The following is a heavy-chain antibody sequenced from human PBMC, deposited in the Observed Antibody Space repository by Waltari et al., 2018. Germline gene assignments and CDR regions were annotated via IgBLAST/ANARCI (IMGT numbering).Heavy chain of an antibody. CDR1: GGSISSGNW. CDR2: ISGSSGST. J-gene: IGHJ6*02. Sequence: QVQLQESGPGLVKPSETLSLTCAVSGGSISSGNWLSWIRQPPGKGLEWIGYISGSSGSTYYNPSLKSRVTISTDTSKNQFSLKLSSVTVADTAVYYCARDRRIANYYGLDSWGQGVVVTVSS. V-gene: IGHV4-4*02. CDR3: ARDRRIANYYGLDS. D-gene: IGHD6-13*01.